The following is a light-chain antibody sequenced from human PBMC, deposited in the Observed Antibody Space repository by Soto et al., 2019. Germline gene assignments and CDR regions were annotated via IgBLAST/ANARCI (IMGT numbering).Light chain of an antibody. J-gene: IGLJ1*01. CDR1: SSDVGGYNF. CDR3: ISYTNTNNYV. V-gene: IGLV2-14*03. Sequence: QSALTQPASVSGSPGQSITISCTGTSSDVGGYNFVSWYQHHPAKAPKLMIYDLTYRPSGVSNRFSGSKSGNTAYLTISGLQAEDEADYYCISYTNTNNYVFGTGTKVTVL. CDR2: DLT.